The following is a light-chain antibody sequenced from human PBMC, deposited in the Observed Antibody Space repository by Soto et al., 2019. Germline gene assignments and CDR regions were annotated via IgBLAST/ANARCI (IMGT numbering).Light chain of an antibody. CDR1: QYFXTR. J-gene: IGKJ1*01. CDR2: PTS. Sequence: VLTKSPAAFPSFPGDSVTLSCRASQYFXTRLAWYQGRPGQAPSVLTAPTSIMDGGVPARLSASGSVTDFTRTSSVVQPDDCALYCSHQRQIRPRTFAQGTKVDIK. V-gene: IGKV3-11*01. CDR3: HQRQIRPRT.